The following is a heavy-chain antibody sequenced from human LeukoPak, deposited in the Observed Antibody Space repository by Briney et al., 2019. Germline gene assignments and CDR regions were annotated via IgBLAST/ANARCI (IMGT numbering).Heavy chain of an antibody. CDR2: IIPIFGTA. CDR1: GGTFSGYA. D-gene: IGHD4-11*01. J-gene: IGHJ4*02. CDR3: ARVVGDDYSNWDFDY. V-gene: IGHV1-69*05. Sequence: SVKVSCKASGGTFSGYAVSWVRQVPGQGLEWMGGIIPIFGTANYAQKFQGRVTMTRDTSISTAYMELSRLRSDDTAVYYCARVVGDDYSNWDFDYWGQGTLVTVSS.